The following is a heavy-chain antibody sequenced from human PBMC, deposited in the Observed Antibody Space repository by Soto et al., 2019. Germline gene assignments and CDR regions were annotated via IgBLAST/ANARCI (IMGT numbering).Heavy chain of an antibody. CDR3: ARGVVTMVRGVIPPHFDY. CDR2: INHSGST. V-gene: IGHV4-34*01. D-gene: IGHD3-10*01. CDR1: GGSFSGYY. J-gene: IGHJ4*02. Sequence: QVQLQQWGAGLLKPSETLSLTCAVYGGSFSGYYWSWIRQPPGKGLEWIGEINHSGSTNYNPSLKRRVTISVDPSKSQCSLKLSSVTAADTAVYYCARGVVTMVRGVIPPHFDYWGQGTLVTVSS.